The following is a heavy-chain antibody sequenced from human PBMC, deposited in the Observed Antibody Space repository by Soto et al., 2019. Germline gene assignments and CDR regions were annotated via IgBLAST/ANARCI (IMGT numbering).Heavy chain of an antibody. J-gene: IGHJ4*02. Sequence: PSETLSLTCTVSGGSISSYYWSWIRQPPGKGLEWIGYIYYSGSTNYNPSLKSRVTISVDTSKNQFSLKLSSVTAADTAVYYCARHGGYNSLGYWGQGTLVTVSS. CDR1: GGSISSYY. D-gene: IGHD5-12*01. CDR3: ARHGGYNSLGY. CDR2: IYYSGST. V-gene: IGHV4-59*01.